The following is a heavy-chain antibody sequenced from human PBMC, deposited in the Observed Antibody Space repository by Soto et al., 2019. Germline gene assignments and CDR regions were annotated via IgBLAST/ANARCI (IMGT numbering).Heavy chain of an antibody. V-gene: IGHV4-39*01. CDR3: ARQPGRSSGYYYGMDV. CDR1: GGSISSGGYY. D-gene: IGHD3-10*01. Sequence: PSETLSLTCTVSGGSISSGGYYWSWIRQHPGKGLEWIGSIYYSGSTYYNPSLKSRVTISVDTSKNQFSLKLSSVTAADTAVYYCARQPGRSSGYYYGMDVWGQGTTVTVSS. CDR2: IYYSGST. J-gene: IGHJ6*02.